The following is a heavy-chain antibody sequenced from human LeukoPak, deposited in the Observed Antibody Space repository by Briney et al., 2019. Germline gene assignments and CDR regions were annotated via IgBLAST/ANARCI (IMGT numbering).Heavy chain of an antibody. D-gene: IGHD1-20*01. CDR2: IIPIFGTA. CDR3: ATSITGTTGASWYYYYGMDV. CDR1: GGTFSSYA. J-gene: IGHJ6*04. V-gene: IGHV1-69*01. Sequence: SVKVSCKASGGTFSSYAISWVRQAPGQGLEWMGGIIPIFGTANYAQKFQGRVTITAGESTSTAYMELSSLRSEDTAVYYCATSITGTTGASWYYYYGMDVWGKGTTVTVSS.